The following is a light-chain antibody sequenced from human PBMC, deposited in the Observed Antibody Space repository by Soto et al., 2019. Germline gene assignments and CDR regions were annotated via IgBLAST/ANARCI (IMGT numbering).Light chain of an antibody. CDR3: QQYGSSPFT. CDR1: QSVSSSY. J-gene: IGKJ3*01. Sequence: EFVLTQSPGTLSLSPGERATLSCRASQSVSSSYLAWYQQKPGQAPRLLIYCASSRATGIPDRFSGSGSGTDFTLTISRLEPEDFAVYYCQQYGSSPFTFGPGTKVDIK. V-gene: IGKV3-20*01. CDR2: CAS.